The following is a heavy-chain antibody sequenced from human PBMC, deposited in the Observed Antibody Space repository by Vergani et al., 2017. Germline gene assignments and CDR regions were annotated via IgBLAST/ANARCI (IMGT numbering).Heavy chain of an antibody. D-gene: IGHD1-1*01. CDR3: ASEVQKRRKGGWFDP. J-gene: IGHJ5*02. CDR2: IKEDGIEK. CDR1: EFTFSNFG. Sequence: QLAESGGGLVQRGGSLRLSCAASEFTFSNFGMSWVRQAPGKGLEWVANIKEDGIEKSYVNSVKGRFTISRDNAKSALYLQMNSLSADDTAVYSFASEVQKRRKGGWFDPWGQGTLVTVSS. V-gene: IGHV3-7*01.